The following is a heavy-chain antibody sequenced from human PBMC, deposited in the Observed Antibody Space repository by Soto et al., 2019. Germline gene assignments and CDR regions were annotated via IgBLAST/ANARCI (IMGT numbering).Heavy chain of an antibody. CDR3: ARGRGAAADYFDF. Sequence: QVQLVESGGGLVKPGGSLRLSCAVSGFTFSDYYMTWIRQAPGTGLEWVSYISSSTSHTNYADSVKGRFTISRDNAKNSLFLQMNSLRAEDAAVYYCARGRGAAADYFDFWGQGILVTVSS. V-gene: IGHV3-11*05. J-gene: IGHJ4*02. CDR2: ISSSTSHT. CDR1: GFTFSDYY. D-gene: IGHD6-13*01.